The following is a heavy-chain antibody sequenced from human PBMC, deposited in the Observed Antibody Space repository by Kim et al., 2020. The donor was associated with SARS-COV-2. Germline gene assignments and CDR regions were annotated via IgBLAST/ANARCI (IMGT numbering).Heavy chain of an antibody. Sequence: ASVKVSCKASGYTFTNYYMHWVRQAHGQGLEWMAIINPSGEITNYAQKFQGRVTMTRDTSTSTVYMELSSLRSEDTAVYYCARDFVYCSGGSCYPAYAFDIWGQGTMVIVSS. CDR2: INPSGEIT. CDR1: GYTFTNYY. D-gene: IGHD2-15*01. CDR3: ARDFVYCSGGSCYPAYAFDI. J-gene: IGHJ3*02. V-gene: IGHV1-46*01.